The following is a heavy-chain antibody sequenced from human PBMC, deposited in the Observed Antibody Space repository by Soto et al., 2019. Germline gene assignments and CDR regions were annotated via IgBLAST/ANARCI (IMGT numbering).Heavy chain of an antibody. D-gene: IGHD1-26*01. CDR3: TTDFHVGATDSMALDY. Sequence: EVQLVESGGGLVKPGGSLRLSCAASGFTFSNAWTNWVRQAPGKGLEWVGRIKSKTDGGTTDYAAPVKDRFTISRDDSKNTLYLQMNSLKTEDTAVYYCTTDFHVGATDSMALDYWGQGTLVTVSS. CDR1: GFTFSNAW. V-gene: IGHV3-15*07. CDR2: IKSKTDGGTT. J-gene: IGHJ4*02.